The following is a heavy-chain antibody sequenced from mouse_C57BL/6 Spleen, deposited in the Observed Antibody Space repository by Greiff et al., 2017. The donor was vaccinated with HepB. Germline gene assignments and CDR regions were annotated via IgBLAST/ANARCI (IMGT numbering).Heavy chain of an antibody. CDR3: TTQLRLPVAY. J-gene: IGHJ3*01. V-gene: IGHV14-4*01. CDR2: IDPENGDT. Sequence: VQLQQSGAELVRPGASVKVSCTASGFNIKDDYMHWVKQRPEQGLEWIGWIDPENGDTEYASKFQGKATITADTSTNTAYLQLSSLTSEDTAVYYCTTQLRLPVAYWGQGTLVTVSA. CDR1: GFNIKDDY. D-gene: IGHD3-2*02.